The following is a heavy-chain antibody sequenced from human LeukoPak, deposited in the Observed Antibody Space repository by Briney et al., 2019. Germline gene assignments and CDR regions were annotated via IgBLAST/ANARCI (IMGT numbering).Heavy chain of an antibody. V-gene: IGHV1-2*02. CDR1: GYTFTGYY. Sequence: ASGKLSCKASGYTFTGYYIHWVRQSPGQRLEGRGWINPNSGGTNYAQKFQGRVTMTRDTSISIVYMELSRLRYDDTDVYYCARENEWFDPWGQGTLVTVSS. J-gene: IGHJ5*02. CDR3: ARENEWFDP. CDR2: INPNSGGT.